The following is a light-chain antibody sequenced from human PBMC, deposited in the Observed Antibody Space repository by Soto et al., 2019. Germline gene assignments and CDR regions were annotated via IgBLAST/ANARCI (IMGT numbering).Light chain of an antibody. CDR3: KQRANWLT. CDR1: QSIGRY. Sequence: EIVLTQSPATLSLSPGERVTLSCRASQSIGRYLAWYQHKPGQAPRLLIYDASNRATGIPARFSGSGSGTDFTLTISSLEPEDFADYYCKQRANWLTFGGGTKVEIK. CDR2: DAS. J-gene: IGKJ4*01. V-gene: IGKV3-11*01.